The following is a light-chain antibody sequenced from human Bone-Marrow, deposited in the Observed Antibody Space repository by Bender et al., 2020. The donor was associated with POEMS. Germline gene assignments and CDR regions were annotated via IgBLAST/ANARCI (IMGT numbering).Light chain of an antibody. CDR1: VLAKKY. CDR2: KDS. Sequence: SYELTQPSSVSVSPGQTARITCSGEVLAKKYGRWFQKKPGQAPVQVIFKDSERPSGIPERFSGSSSGTTVTLTISGAQVEDEADSYCYSAADNTVGFFGGGTKLTVL. V-gene: IGLV3-27*01. J-gene: IGLJ2*01. CDR3: YSAADNTVGF.